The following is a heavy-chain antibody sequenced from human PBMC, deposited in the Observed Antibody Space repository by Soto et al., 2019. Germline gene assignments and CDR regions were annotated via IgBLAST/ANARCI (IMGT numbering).Heavy chain of an antibody. Sequence: QVQLQESGPGLVKPSQTLSLTCTVSGGSISSGDYYWRWIRQPPGKGLEWIGYIYYSGSTYYNPSLKSRVTISVDTSKNQCSLKLSSVTAADTAVYYCARYSGYEGLRFDPWGQGTLVTVSS. D-gene: IGHD5-12*01. V-gene: IGHV4-30-4*01. CDR3: ARYSGYEGLRFDP. J-gene: IGHJ5*02. CDR1: GGSISSGDYY. CDR2: IYYSGST.